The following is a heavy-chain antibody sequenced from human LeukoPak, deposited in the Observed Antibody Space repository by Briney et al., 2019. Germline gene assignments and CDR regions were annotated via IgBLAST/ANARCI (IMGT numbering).Heavy chain of an antibody. J-gene: IGHJ6*02. CDR2: ISWNSGSI. CDR3: AKDNGIYGMDV. V-gene: IGHV3-9*02. Sequence: GRSLRLSCAASGFTSDDYAMHWVRQAPGKGLEWVSGISWNSGSIGYADSVKGRFTISRDNAKNSLYLQMNSLRAEDTALYYCAKDNGIYGMDVWGQGTTVTVSS. CDR1: GFTSDDYA. D-gene: IGHD1-14*01.